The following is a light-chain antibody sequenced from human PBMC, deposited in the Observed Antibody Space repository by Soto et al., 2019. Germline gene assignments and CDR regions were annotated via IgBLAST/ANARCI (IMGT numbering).Light chain of an antibody. Sequence: DVQMPQAPSSLSASVGDRVTINCRASQGISNYLAWYQQKPGKVPKLLIYAASILQSGVRSRFSGSGSGTDFTLTSSSLQPEYVATYYCQKYNSAPRTFGGGTKVEIK. V-gene: IGKV1-27*01. CDR3: QKYNSAPRT. CDR2: AAS. J-gene: IGKJ4*01. CDR1: QGISNY.